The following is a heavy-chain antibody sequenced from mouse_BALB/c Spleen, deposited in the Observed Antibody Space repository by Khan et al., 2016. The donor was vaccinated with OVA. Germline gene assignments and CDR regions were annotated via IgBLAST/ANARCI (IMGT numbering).Heavy chain of an antibody. V-gene: IGHV9-4*02. CDR1: GYTFTNAG. J-gene: IGHJ4*01. CDR3: ARGGAAYYRNDGGAMDY. CDR2: INTHSGVP. Sequence: LVESGPELKKPGETVRISCKASGYTFTNAGMQWVQKMPGKGLKWIGWINTHSGVPKYAEDFKGRFAFSSETSASTVYLQITNLKNEDTATYFCARGGAAYYRNDGGAMDYWGQGTSVTVSS. D-gene: IGHD2-14*01.